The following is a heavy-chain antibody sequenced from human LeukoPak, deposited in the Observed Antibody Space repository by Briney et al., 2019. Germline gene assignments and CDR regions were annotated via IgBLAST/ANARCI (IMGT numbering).Heavy chain of an antibody. CDR3: ARDSLGYCSGGSCYSGGLDY. V-gene: IGHV3-20*04. J-gene: IGHJ4*02. Sequence: PGGSLRLSCAASGFTFDDYGMSWVRQAPGKGLEWVSGINWKGGSTGYADSVKGRFTISRDHAKNSLYLQMNSLRAEDTAVYYCARDSLGYCSGGSCYSGGLDYWGQGTLVTVSS. D-gene: IGHD2-15*01. CDR1: GFTFDDYG. CDR2: INWKGGST.